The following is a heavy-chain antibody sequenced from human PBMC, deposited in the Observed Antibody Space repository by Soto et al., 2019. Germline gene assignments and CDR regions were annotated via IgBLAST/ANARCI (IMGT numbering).Heavy chain of an antibody. CDR3: AREALSGWVGRVVTDY. CDR1: GGSIISYYCN. D-gene: IGHD3-22*01. V-gene: IGHV4-59*05. J-gene: IGHJ4*02. CDR2: ISYSGST. Sequence: SETLSLTCTVSGGSIISYYCNWILHRQRKGQGLEWIGSISYSGSTYYNPSLKSRLTISVDTSRNQFSLKLNSVAADTAVYYCAREALSGWVGRVVTDYWGKGNLVTVYS.